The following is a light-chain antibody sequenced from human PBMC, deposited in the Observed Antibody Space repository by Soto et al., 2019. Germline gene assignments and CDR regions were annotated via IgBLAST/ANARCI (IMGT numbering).Light chain of an antibody. CDR1: GSDIGGYNS. V-gene: IGLV2-8*01. CDR2: DVT. Sequence: QSALTQPPSASGSPGQSVTISCTGSGSDIGGYNSVSWYQQHPGKAPKLIIYDVTERPSGVPDRFSGSKSGTTASLTVSGFQAEDEADYYCCSYADSNSLVFGGGTKVTVL. CDR3: CSYADSNSLV. J-gene: IGLJ2*01.